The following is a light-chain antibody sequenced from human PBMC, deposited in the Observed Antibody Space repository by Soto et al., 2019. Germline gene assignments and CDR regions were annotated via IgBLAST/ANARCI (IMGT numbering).Light chain of an antibody. CDR1: QRPSSN. J-gene: IGKJ1*01. V-gene: IGKV1-17*01. Sequence: GNSGTSTCRASQRPSSNLNWYKQRPRKDPKRLNEAACSLQSGVPSRFSGSESGTEFTRTISSLQREDFATYYCLQHNSYPWTFGQGTKVEI. CDR2: AAC. CDR3: LQHNSYPWT.